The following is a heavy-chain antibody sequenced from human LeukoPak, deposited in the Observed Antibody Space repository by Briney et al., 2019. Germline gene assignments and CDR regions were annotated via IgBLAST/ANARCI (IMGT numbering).Heavy chain of an antibody. J-gene: IGHJ4*02. D-gene: IGHD5-12*01. V-gene: IGHV3-21*01. CDR1: GFTFSSYS. CDR2: ISSSSSYI. Sequence: GGSLRLSCAASGFTFSSYSMNWVRQAPGKGLEWVSSISSSSSYIYYADSVKGRFTISRDNAKNSLYLQMNGLRAEDTAVYYCARDPGYSGYDYPFDYWGQGTLVTVSS. CDR3: ARDPGYSGYDYPFDY.